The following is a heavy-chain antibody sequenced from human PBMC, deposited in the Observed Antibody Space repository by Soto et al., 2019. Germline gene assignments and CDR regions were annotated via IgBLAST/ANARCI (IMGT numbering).Heavy chain of an antibody. CDR2: INSDGSIT. V-gene: IGHV3-74*01. Sequence: GGSLRLSCAASGFTFSSYWMHGVRQAPGKGLVWVSRINSDGSITSYADSVKGRFTISRDNDKNTLYLQMNSLRAEDTAVYYCARDHIVVVPAAMSLKNYYYYHGMEVWGQGTTVTVSS. CDR1: GFTFSSYW. J-gene: IGHJ6*02. CDR3: ARDHIVVVPAAMSLKNYYYYHGMEV. D-gene: IGHD2-2*01.